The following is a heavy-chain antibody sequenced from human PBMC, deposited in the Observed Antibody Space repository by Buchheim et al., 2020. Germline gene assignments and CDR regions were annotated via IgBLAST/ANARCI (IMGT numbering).Heavy chain of an antibody. CDR2: ISYDGSNK. J-gene: IGHJ4*02. CDR3: ASCVVVVAAFDY. V-gene: IGHV3-30*04. CDR1: GFTFSSYA. D-gene: IGHD2-15*01. Sequence: QVQLVESGGGVVQPGRSLRLSCAASGFTFSSYAMHWVRQAPGKGLEWVAVISYDGSNKYYADSVKGRFTISRDNSKNTLYLQMNSLRAEDTAVYYCASCVVVVAAFDYWGQGTL.